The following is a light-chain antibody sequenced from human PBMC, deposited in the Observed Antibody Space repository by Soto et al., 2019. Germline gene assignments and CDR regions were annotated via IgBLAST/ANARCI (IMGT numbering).Light chain of an antibody. CDR1: QSVLYSSNNKNY. V-gene: IGKV4-1*01. CDR2: WAS. Sequence: SQAVSLGERATINCKSSQSVLYSSNNKNYLAWYQQKPGQPPKLLIYWASARESGVPDRFSGSGSGTDVTLTISSLQAEDVAVYYCQQYYSTPSFGQGTKLEIK. J-gene: IGKJ2*01. CDR3: QQYYSTPS.